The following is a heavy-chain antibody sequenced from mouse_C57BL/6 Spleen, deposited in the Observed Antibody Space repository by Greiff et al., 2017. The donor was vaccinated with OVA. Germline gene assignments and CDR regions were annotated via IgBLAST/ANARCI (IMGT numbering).Heavy chain of an antibody. D-gene: IGHD4-1*01. CDR1: GYSITSGYD. CDR3: ARPWDGYFDV. J-gene: IGHJ1*03. CDR2: ISYSGST. Sequence: EVQLQESGPGMVKPSQSLSLTCTVTGYSITSGYDWHWIRHFPGNKLEWMGYISYSGSTNYNPSLKSRISITHDTSKNHFFLKLNSVTTEDTATYYCARPWDGYFDVWGTGTTVTVSS. V-gene: IGHV3-1*01.